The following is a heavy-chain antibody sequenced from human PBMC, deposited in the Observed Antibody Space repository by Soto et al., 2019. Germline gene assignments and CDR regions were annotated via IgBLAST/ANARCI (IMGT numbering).Heavy chain of an antibody. D-gene: IGHD5-12*01. CDR2: ISYDGSNK. CDR3: AREYSGYDYFVY. CDR1: GFTFSSYG. Sequence: GGSLRLSCAASGFTFSSYGMHWVRQAPGKGLEWVAVISYDGSNKYYADSVKGRFTISRGNSKNTLYLQMNSLRAEDTAVYYCAREYSGYDYFVYWGQGTLVTVSS. V-gene: IGHV3-30*03. J-gene: IGHJ4*02.